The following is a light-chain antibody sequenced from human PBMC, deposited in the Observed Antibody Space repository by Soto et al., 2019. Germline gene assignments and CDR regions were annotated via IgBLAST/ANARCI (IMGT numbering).Light chain of an antibody. CDR2: DDS. CDR3: QVWHSSSDHYV. Sequence: SYELTQPPSVSVAPGQTARITCGGNTIGSKSVHWYQQKPGQAPVLVVYDDSDRPSGIPERFSGSNSGITATLTISRVEAGDEADYYCQVWHSSSDHYVFGTGTKVTVL. J-gene: IGLJ1*01. V-gene: IGLV3-21*02. CDR1: TIGSKS.